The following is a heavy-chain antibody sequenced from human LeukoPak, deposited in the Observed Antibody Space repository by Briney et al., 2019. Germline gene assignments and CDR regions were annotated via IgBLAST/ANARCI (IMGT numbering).Heavy chain of an antibody. J-gene: IGHJ6*04. CDR2: ISSSGSTI. CDR1: GLTFSSYG. Sequence: GGTLRLSCAASGLTFSSYGMNWVRQAPGKGLEWVSYISSSGSTIYYADSVKGRFTISRDNAKSSLYLQMNSLRAEDTAVYYCAELGITMIGGVWGKGTTVTISS. D-gene: IGHD3-10*02. V-gene: IGHV3-48*04. CDR3: AELGITMIGGV.